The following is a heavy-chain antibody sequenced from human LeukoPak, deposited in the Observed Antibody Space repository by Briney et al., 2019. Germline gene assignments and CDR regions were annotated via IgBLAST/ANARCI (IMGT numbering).Heavy chain of an antibody. D-gene: IGHD6-13*01. V-gene: IGHV3-33*01. CDR2: IWYDTSNK. CDR1: GFTFSSYG. J-gene: IGHJ5*02. Sequence: GGSLRLSCAAYGFTFSSYGMHWVRQAPGKGLEWVAVIWYDTSNKYYADSVKGRFTISSDNSKNTLYLQMNSLRAEDTAVYYCARDLAAAGTWFDPWGQGTLVTVSS. CDR3: ARDLAAAGTWFDP.